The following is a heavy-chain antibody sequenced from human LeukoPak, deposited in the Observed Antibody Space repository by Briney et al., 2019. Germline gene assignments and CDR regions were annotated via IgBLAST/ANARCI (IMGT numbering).Heavy chain of an antibody. Sequence: SETLSLTCAVSSDSISNSAYHWGWIRQPPGRGLEWIGYIYYSGSTYYNPSLKSRVTISVDTSKNQFSLKLSSVTAADTAVYYCARDKVVTNPFYYYYGMDVWGQGTTVTVSS. CDR2: IYYSGST. D-gene: IGHD5-12*01. V-gene: IGHV4-30-4*08. CDR1: SDSISNSAYH. CDR3: ARDKVVTNPFYYYYGMDV. J-gene: IGHJ6*02.